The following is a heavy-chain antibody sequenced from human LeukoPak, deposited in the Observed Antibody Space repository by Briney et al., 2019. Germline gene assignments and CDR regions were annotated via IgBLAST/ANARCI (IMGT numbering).Heavy chain of an antibody. V-gene: IGHV3-30*18. CDR3: AKGANIVRTFDR. D-gene: IGHD2-21*01. Sequence: QHWGSLRLSCVGSGFTFKSYGMHWVRQAPGKGLEWVAGIAADGSNKNYADSVKGRVTISRDNPKHTLYLEMNSLRTEDTGVYYCAKGANIVRTFDRWGQGSQVTVSS. J-gene: IGHJ4*02. CDR1: GFTFKSYG. CDR2: IAADGSNK.